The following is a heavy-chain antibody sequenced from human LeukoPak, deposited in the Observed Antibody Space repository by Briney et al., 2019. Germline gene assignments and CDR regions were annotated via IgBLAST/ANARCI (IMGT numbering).Heavy chain of an antibody. D-gene: IGHD3-10*01. CDR1: GGSISSYY. V-gene: IGHV4-59*01. CDR3: ARARGKFGDFDY. J-gene: IGHJ4*02. Sequence: SETLSLTCTVSGGSISSYYWNWIRQPPGKGLEWIGYIYYSGTTNYNPSLKSRVSMSVDTSKNQFSLKLSSVTAADTAVYYCARARGKFGDFDYWGQGTLVTVSS. CDR2: IYYSGTT.